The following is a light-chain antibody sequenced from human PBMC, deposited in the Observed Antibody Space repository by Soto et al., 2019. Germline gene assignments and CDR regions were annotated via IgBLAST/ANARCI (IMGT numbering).Light chain of an antibody. V-gene: IGKV1D-8*01. CDR3: QQYYTFPYT. CDR1: QAISSH. J-gene: IGKJ2*01. CDR2: ATS. Sequence: VIWMTQSPSLISVSTGDRVNISCRISQAISSHLAWYQQKPGKAPNLLLFATSTLQGGVPSRFSGSGSGTDFTLSISSLQSEDFATYYCQQYYTFPYTFGRGTKVEF.